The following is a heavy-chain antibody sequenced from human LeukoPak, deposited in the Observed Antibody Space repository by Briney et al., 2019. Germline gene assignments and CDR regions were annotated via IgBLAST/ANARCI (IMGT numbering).Heavy chain of an antibody. V-gene: IGHV1-2*02. CDR1: GYTFTGYY. D-gene: IGHD3-10*01. Sequence: EASVKVSCKASGYTFTGYYMHWVRQAPGQGLEWMGWINPNSGGTNYAQKFQGRVTMTRDTSISTAYMELSRPRSDDTAVYYCARDRYGSGPLYYYGMDVWGQGTTVTVSS. J-gene: IGHJ6*02. CDR3: ARDRYGSGPLYYYGMDV. CDR2: INPNSGGT.